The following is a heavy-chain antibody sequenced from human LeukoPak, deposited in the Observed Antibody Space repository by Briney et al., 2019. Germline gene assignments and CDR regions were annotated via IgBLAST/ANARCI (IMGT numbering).Heavy chain of an antibody. D-gene: IGHD1-26*01. CDR2: INPNSGGT. CDR3: ARYFHLRELTEY. V-gene: IGHV1-2*02. Sequence: ASVKVSCKASGYTFTGYYMHWVRQAPRQGLEWMGWINPNSGGTHYAQKFQGRVTMTRDTSISTAYMELSRLRSDDRAVYYWARYFHLRELTEYWGQGTLVTVSS. J-gene: IGHJ4*02. CDR1: GYTFTGYY.